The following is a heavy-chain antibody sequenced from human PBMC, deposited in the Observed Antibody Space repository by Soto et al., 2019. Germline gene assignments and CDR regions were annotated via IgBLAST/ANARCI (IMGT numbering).Heavy chain of an antibody. CDR1: GGSFSGYY. Sequence: PSETLSLTCAVYGGSFSGYYWSWIRQPPGKGLEWIGEINHSGSTNYNPSLKSRVTISVDTSKNQFSLKLSSVTAADTAVYYCARSKLDSGWYATFDYWGQGTLVTVSS. D-gene: IGHD6-19*01. J-gene: IGHJ4*02. CDR3: ARSKLDSGWYATFDY. V-gene: IGHV4-34*01. CDR2: INHSGST.